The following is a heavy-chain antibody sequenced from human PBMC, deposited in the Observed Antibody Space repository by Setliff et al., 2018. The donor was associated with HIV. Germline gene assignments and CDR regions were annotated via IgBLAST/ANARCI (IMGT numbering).Heavy chain of an antibody. D-gene: IGHD6-13*01. Sequence: ASVKVSCKASGYTSTGYYMHWVRQAPGQGLEWMGRINPNSGGTNYAQKFQGRVTMTRDTSISTAYMELIRLRSDDTAVYYCARPSFRSSSWKNDAFDIWGQGTMVTVSS. V-gene: IGHV1-2*06. CDR2: INPNSGGT. CDR1: GYTSTGYY. J-gene: IGHJ3*02. CDR3: ARPSFRSSSWKNDAFDI.